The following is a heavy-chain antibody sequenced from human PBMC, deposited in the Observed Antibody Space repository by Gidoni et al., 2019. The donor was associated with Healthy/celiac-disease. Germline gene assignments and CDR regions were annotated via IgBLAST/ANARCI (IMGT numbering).Heavy chain of an antibody. V-gene: IGHV4-61*02. Sequence: QVQLQESGPGLVKPSQTLSLTCTVSGGSISSGSYYWSWIRQPAGKGLAWIGRIYTSGSTNYNPSLKSRVTISVDTSKNQFSLKLSSVTAADTAVYYCARDRGERITAEIDYWGQGTLVTVSS. CDR2: IYTSGST. CDR3: ARDRGERITAEIDY. J-gene: IGHJ4*02. CDR1: GGSISSGSYY. D-gene: IGHD3-3*01.